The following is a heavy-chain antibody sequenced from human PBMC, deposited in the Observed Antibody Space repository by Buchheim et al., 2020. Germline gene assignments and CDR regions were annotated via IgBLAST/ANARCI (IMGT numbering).Heavy chain of an antibody. D-gene: IGHD3-16*01. CDR1: GISLSNAW. V-gene: IGHV3-15*01. J-gene: IGHJ2*01. Sequence: EVQLVESGGGLVKPGGSLRLSCAASGISLSNAWMSWVRQAPGKGLEWVGRIKSKTDGGTTDYAAPVKGRFTISRDDSNNTLFLQIKSLKTEDTAMDYCNTLISWDWYFDLWGRGTL. CDR3: NTLISWDWYFDL. CDR2: IKSKTDGGTT.